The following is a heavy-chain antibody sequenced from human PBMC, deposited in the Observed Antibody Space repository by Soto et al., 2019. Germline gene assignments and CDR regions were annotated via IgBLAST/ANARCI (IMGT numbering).Heavy chain of an antibody. D-gene: IGHD4-4*01. CDR2: SYPGDSDT. CDR3: ARHASHWYYSNSYYSFYMDV. V-gene: IGHV5-51*01. J-gene: IGHJ6*03. Sequence: GESLKISCKGSGYSFTSYWIGWVRQMPGKGLEWMGISYPGDSDTRYSPSFQGQVTISADKSISTAYLQWSSLKASDTSMYYCARHASHWYYSNSYYSFYMDVLGKGTTVTVSS. CDR1: GYSFTSYW.